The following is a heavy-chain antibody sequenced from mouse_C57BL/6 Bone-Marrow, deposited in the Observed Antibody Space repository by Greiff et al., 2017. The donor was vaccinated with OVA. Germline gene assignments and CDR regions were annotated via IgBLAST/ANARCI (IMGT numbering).Heavy chain of an antibody. CDR1: GYTFTSYW. Sequence: QVQLQQPGAELVKPGASVKLSCKASGYTFTSYWMHWVKQRPGQGLEWIGMIHPTSGSTNYNEKFKSKATLTVDKSSSTAYMQLSSLTSEDSAVYYCARRELTGTAWFAYWGQGTLVTVSA. D-gene: IGHD4-1*01. V-gene: IGHV1-64*01. CDR2: IHPTSGST. CDR3: ARRELTGTAWFAY. J-gene: IGHJ3*01.